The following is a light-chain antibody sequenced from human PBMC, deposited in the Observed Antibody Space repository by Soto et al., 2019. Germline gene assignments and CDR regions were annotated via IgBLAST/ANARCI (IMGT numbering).Light chain of an antibody. CDR3: QQYHSTPLT. V-gene: IGKV4-1*01. CDR1: QSVLYSSNNKNY. CDR2: WAS. J-gene: IGKJ4*01. Sequence: DIVMTQSPDSLAVSLGERATINCKSSQSVLYSSNNKNYLAWYQQKPGQPPKLLIYWASTRESGFPDRFSGSGSGTDFTLTISSLQAEDVALYYCQQYHSTPLTFCGGTTVEIK.